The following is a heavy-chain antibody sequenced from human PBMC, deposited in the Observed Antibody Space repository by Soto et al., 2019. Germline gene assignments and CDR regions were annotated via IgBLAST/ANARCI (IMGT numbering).Heavy chain of an antibody. CDR2: ISAYNGNT. J-gene: IGHJ6*02. Sequence: ASVKVSCKASGYTFTSYGISWVRQAPGQGLEWMGWISAYNGNTNYAQKLQGRVTMTTDTSTSTAYMELRSLRSDDTAVYYCAREAIAAAAAAYYYGMDVWGQGTTVTVSS. D-gene: IGHD6-13*01. CDR1: GYTFTSYG. CDR3: AREAIAAAAAAYYYGMDV. V-gene: IGHV1-18*01.